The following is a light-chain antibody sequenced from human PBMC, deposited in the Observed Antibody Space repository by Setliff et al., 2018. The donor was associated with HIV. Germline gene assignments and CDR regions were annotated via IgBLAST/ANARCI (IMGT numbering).Light chain of an antibody. J-gene: IGLJ2*01. V-gene: IGLV2-14*01. Sequence: QSALTQPASVSGSPGQSITISCTGTSSDVGTYNYVSWYQQHPGKAPKLMIYEVSHRPSGVSNRFSGSKSGDTASLTIFGLQAEDEADYYCSSYTTRSTVVFGGGTKVTVL. CDR3: SSYTTRSTVV. CDR2: EVS. CDR1: SSDVGTYNY.